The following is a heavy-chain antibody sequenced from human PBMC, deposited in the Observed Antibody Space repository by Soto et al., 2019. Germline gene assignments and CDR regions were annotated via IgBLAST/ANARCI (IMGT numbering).Heavy chain of an antibody. D-gene: IGHD6-13*01. CDR3: AKGGSAALIAPSGRDNWFDP. J-gene: IGHJ5*02. CDR1: GFAFDDYV. Sequence: GGSLRLSCAASGFAFDDYVMHWVRQPPGRGLEWVSGITWNGGTIRYVDSVKGRFTIPRDNAENSLYLQMNSLRPEDTAVYYCAKGGSAALIAPSGRDNWFDPWGQGTQVTVSS. CDR2: ITWNGGTI. V-gene: IGHV3-9*01.